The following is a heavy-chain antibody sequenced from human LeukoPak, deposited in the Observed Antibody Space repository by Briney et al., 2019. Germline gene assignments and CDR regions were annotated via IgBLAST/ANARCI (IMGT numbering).Heavy chain of an antibody. Sequence: GGSLRLSCVASGFTFTNYGVMWVRQAPGKGLVWVSYINSDGRSTTYADSVKGRFTISRDNAENTLYLQMSSLRAEDTAMYYCARNSNGMSNWGQGTLVIVSS. D-gene: IGHD2-8*01. V-gene: IGHV3-74*01. J-gene: IGHJ4*02. CDR1: GFTFTNYG. CDR2: INSDGRST. CDR3: ARNSNGMSN.